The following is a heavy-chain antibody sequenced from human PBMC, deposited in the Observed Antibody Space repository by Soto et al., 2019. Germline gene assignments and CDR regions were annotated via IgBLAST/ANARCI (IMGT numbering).Heavy chain of an antibody. V-gene: IGHV3-30*18. D-gene: IGHD6-19*01. J-gene: IGHJ4*02. CDR2: MSNDGSNK. CDR3: AKGLYSSVH. Sequence: GGSLRLSCAASGFTFGSYGMHWVRQAPGKGLEWVAVMSNDGSNKDYADSVKGRFTISRDNSKDTLYLQMNSLRAEDTAVYYCAKGLYSSVHWGQGALVTVSS. CDR1: GFTFGSYG.